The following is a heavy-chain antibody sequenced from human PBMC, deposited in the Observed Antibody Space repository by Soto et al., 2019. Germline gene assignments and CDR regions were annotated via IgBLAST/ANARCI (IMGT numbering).Heavy chain of an antibody. CDR3: ARTVAGFATGWFDP. CDR2: IYYSGST. J-gene: IGHJ5*02. Sequence: ETLSLTCTVSGGSISSYYWSWVRQPPGKGLEWIGYIYYSGSTNYNPSLKSRVTISVDTSKNQFSLKLSSVTAADTAVYYCARTVAGFATGWFDPWGQGTLVTVSS. V-gene: IGHV4-59*01. CDR1: GGSISSYY. D-gene: IGHD6-19*01.